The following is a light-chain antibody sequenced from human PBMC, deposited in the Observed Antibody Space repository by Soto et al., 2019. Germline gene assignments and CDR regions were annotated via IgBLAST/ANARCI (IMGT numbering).Light chain of an antibody. CDR2: AAY. V-gene: IGKV1-9*01. J-gene: IGKJ5*01. Sequence: DIQLTQSPSFLSASVGDRVTITCRASQDVSDYLAWYQHAPGKAPNLLIYAAYTLQSGVPSRFSGSGSGTEFSLTITSLQPEDFATYYCQYLNGAPTITFGQWTRLDIK. CDR3: QYLNGAPTIT. CDR1: QDVSDY.